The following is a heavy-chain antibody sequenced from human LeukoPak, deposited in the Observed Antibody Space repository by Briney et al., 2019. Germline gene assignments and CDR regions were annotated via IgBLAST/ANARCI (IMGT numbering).Heavy chain of an antibody. CDR3: ARAHYGSGSYGLDY. J-gene: IGHJ4*02. CDR2: IYSGGST. Sequence: GGSLRLSCAASGFTVISNYMSWVRQAPGKGREWVSVIYSGGSTYYADSVKGRFTISRDNSKNTLYLQMNSLRAEATAVYYCARAHYGSGSYGLDYWGQGTLVTVSS. D-gene: IGHD3-10*01. V-gene: IGHV3-53*01. CDR1: GFTVISNY.